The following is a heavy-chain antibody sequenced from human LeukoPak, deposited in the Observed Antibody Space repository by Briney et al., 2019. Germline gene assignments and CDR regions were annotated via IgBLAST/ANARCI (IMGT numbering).Heavy chain of an antibody. D-gene: IGHD4-17*01. Sequence: KPSETLSLTCAVYGGSFSGYYWSWIRQPPGKGLEWIGEINHSESTNYNPSLKSRVTISVDTSKNQFSLKLSSVTAADTAVYYCAYLELDYGDYVDYWGQGTLVTVSS. CDR2: INHSEST. CDR3: AYLELDYGDYVDY. CDR1: GGSFSGYY. J-gene: IGHJ4*02. V-gene: IGHV4-34*01.